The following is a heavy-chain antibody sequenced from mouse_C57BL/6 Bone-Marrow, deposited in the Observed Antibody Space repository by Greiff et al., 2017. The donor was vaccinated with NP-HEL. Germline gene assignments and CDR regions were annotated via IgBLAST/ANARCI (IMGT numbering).Heavy chain of an antibody. CDR1: GYTFTDYE. CDR3: ARGLRN. Sequence: QVQLQQSGAELVRPGASVTLSCKASGYTFTDYEMHWVKQTPVHGLEWIGAIDPETGGTAYNQKFKGKATLTVDTSSSTAYMQLSSLTSEDSAVYYCARGLRNWGQGTTLTVSS. D-gene: IGHD2-4*01. CDR2: IDPETGGT. J-gene: IGHJ2*01. V-gene: IGHV1-15*01.